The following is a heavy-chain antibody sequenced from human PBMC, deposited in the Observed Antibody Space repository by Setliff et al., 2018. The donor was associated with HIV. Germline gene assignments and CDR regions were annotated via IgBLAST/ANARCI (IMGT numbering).Heavy chain of an antibody. CDR1: GYSFRSYW. V-gene: IGHV5-51*01. D-gene: IGHD2-2*01. Sequence: GESLKISCKGSGYSFRSYWIGWVRQRPGKGLEWMGIIHPGGSDVKYSPSFQAQVTISADKSINTAYVQWSSLEASDTAMYYCASPGYCSSPNCMNVFNFWGHGTMVTVSS. J-gene: IGHJ3*01. CDR2: IHPGGSDV. CDR3: ASPGYCSSPNCMNVFNF.